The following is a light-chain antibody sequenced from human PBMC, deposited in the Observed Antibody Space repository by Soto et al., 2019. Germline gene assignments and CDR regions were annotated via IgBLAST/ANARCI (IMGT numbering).Light chain of an antibody. CDR3: QQRSSWPLLT. V-gene: IGKV3-11*02. CDR2: DAS. Sequence: EIVLTQSPATLSLSPGERATLSCRASQSVSSYLAWYQQKPGQAPRLLIYDASNRATGIPARFSSSGSGRAFSLTISSLEPEDFAVYYCQQRSSWPLLTFGGGTKVEIK. CDR1: QSVSSY. J-gene: IGKJ4*01.